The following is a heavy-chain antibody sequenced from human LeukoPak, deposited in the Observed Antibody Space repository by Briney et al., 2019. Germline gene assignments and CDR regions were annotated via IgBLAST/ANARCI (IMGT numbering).Heavy chain of an antibody. CDR1: GGSISSGSYY. CDR3: ARVGDGYNYFPYDYIDF. Sequence: TSQTLSLTCTVSGGSISSGSYYWSWIPQPAGRGLVWIVRIYSSGSTNSNPSLKSRVTISVDTSKNQFSLRLSSVTAADTAIYYCARVGDGYNYFPYDYIDFWGKGTTVIVSS. J-gene: IGHJ6*03. D-gene: IGHD5-24*01. V-gene: IGHV4-61*02. CDR2: IYSSGST.